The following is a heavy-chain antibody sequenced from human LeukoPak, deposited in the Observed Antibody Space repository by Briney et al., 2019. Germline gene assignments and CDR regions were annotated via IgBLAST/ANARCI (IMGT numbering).Heavy chain of an antibody. V-gene: IGHV4-30-2*01. CDR3: ARGLYYDFWSGYYMFEP. CDR2: IYHSGST. D-gene: IGHD3-3*01. CDR1: GGSISSGGYS. J-gene: IGHJ5*02. Sequence: PSQTLSPTCAVSGGSISSGGYSWSWIRQPPGKGLEGIGYIYHSGSTYYNPSLKSRVTISVDRSKNQFSLKLSPVTAADPAVYYCARGLYYDFWSGYYMFEPWGQGTLVSVSS.